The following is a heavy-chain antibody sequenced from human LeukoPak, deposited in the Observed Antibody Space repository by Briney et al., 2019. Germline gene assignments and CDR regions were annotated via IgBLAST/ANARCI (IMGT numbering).Heavy chain of an antibody. CDR1: GGSISSSSYY. D-gene: IGHD6-13*01. CDR3: VDGSSRKGPIIDY. CDR2: IYYSGST. V-gene: IGHV4-39*01. Sequence: SETLSLTCTVSGGSISSSSYYWGWIRQPPGKGLEWIGSIYYSGSTYYNPSLKSRVTISVDTSKNQFSLKLSSVTAADTAVYYCVDGSSRKGPIIDYWGQGTLVTVSS. J-gene: IGHJ4*02.